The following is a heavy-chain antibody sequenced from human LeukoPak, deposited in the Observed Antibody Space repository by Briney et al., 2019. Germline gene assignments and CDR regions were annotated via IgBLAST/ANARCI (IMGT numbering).Heavy chain of an antibody. D-gene: IGHD3-3*01. CDR2: NSSSGSTI. CDR1: GFTFSDYY. V-gene: IGHV3-11*01. CDR3: ARGRTIFGAYYYYMDV. Sequence: GGSLRLSCAASGFTFSDYYMSWIRQAPGKGLEWVSYNSSSGSTIYYADSVKGRFTISRDNAKNSLYLQMNSLRAEDTAVYYCARGRTIFGAYYYYMDVWGRGTTVTVSS. J-gene: IGHJ6*03.